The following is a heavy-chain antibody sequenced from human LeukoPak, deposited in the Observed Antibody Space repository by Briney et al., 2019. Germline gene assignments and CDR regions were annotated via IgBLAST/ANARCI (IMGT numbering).Heavy chain of an antibody. CDR2: INHRGST. D-gene: IGHD5-18*01. CDR1: GGSFSGYY. CDR3: ARLDTAMVSFDY. V-gene: IGHV4-34*01. J-gene: IGHJ4*02. Sequence: SETLSLTCAVYGGSFSGYYWNWIRQPPGKGLEWIGEINHRGSTYYNPSLKSRVTISVDTSKNQFSLKLSSVTAADTAVYYCARLDTAMVSFDYWGQGTLVTVSS.